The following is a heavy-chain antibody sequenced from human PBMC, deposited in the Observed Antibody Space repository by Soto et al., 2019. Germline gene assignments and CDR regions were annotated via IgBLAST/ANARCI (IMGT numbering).Heavy chain of an antibody. V-gene: IGHV4-31*03. Sequence: TLSLTCTVSGGSISSGGYYWSWIRQHRGKGGEWIGYIYYSGSTYYNPSLKSRVTISVDTSKNQFSLKLSSVTAADTAVYYCARTAEGYCSGGSCPPYYYYGMDVWGQGTTVTVSS. J-gene: IGHJ6*02. CDR1: GGSISSGGYY. CDR2: IYYSGST. CDR3: ARTAEGYCSGGSCPPYYYYGMDV. D-gene: IGHD2-15*01.